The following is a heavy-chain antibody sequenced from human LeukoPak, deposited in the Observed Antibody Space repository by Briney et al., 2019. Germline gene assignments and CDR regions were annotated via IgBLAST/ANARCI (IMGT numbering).Heavy chain of an antibody. CDR1: GFTFSSSA. J-gene: IGHJ4*02. D-gene: IGHD6-6*01. CDR2: IYSDGST. Sequence: GGSLRLSCAASGFTFSSSAMSWVRQVPGKGLEWVSVIYSDGSTYYADSVKGRFTISRDNSKNTLYLQMSSLRAEDTAVYYCARGGAARNFDYWGQGTLVTVSS. CDR3: ARGGAARNFDY. V-gene: IGHV3-53*01.